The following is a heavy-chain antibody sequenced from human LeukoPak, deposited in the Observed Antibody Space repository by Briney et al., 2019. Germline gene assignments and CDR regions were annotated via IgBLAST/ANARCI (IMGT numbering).Heavy chain of an antibody. V-gene: IGHV4-39*01. CDR3: ARLALLWFEEDY. J-gene: IGHJ4*02. CDR2: IYYSGST. CDR1: GGSISSSSYY. D-gene: IGHD3-10*01. Sequence: KASETLSLTCTVSGGSISSSSYYWGWIRQPPGKGLEWIGSIYYSGSTYYNPSLKSRVTISVDTSKNQFSLKLSSVTAADTAVYYCARLALLWFEEDYWGQGTLVTVSS.